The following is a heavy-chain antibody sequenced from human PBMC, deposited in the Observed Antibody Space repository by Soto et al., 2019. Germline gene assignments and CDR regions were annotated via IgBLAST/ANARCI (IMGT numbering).Heavy chain of an antibody. CDR2: ISYDGSNK. J-gene: IGHJ4*02. D-gene: IGHD3-3*01. Sequence: QVQLVESGGGVVQPGRSLRLSCAASGFTFSSYGMLWVRQAPGKGLEWVAVISYDGSNKYYADSVKGRFTISRDNSKNTLYLQMNSLRAEDTAVYYCAKKVLRFLEWLPPDYWGQGTLVTVSS. CDR3: AKKVLRFLEWLPPDY. V-gene: IGHV3-30*18. CDR1: GFTFSSYG.